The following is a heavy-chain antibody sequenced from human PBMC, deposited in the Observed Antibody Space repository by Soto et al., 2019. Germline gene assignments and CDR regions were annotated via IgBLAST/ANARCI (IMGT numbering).Heavy chain of an antibody. V-gene: IGHV3-15*01. J-gene: IGHJ4*02. CDR3: TTAPYSSCSKHGIDS. CDR1: GFTFSNAW. CDR2: IKSKTDGGTT. Sequence: GGSLRLSCAASGFTFSNAWMSWVRQAPGKGLEWVGRIKSKTDGGTTDYAAPVKGRFTISRDDSKNTLYLQMNSLKTEDTAVNYYTTAPYSSCSKHGIDSWGQGTLVTVSS. D-gene: IGHD6-19*01.